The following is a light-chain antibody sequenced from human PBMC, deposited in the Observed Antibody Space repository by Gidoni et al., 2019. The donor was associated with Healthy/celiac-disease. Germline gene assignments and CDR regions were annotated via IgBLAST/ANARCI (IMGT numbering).Light chain of an antibody. J-gene: IGLJ2*01. CDR3: SSYTSSSTLL. Sequence: QSALTQPASVSESPGQSITISCTGTSSDVGGYNYVSWYQQHPGKAPKLMIYEVSNRPSGVSNRFSGSKSGNTASLTISVLQAEDEADYYCSSYTSSSTLLFGGGTKLTVL. CDR2: EVS. CDR1: SSDVGGYNY. V-gene: IGLV2-14*01.